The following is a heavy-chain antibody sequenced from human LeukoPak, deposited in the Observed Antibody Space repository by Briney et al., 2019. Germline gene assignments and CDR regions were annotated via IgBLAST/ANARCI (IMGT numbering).Heavy chain of an antibody. Sequence: SEGSLRLSCAASGFTFSRFWIYWVRHAPGKGLVWVSRINGEGSETMYADSVKGRFTISRDNAKNTLYPQMNSLRAEDTAVYYCARVRMGDDFNPFDYWGQGTLVTVSS. CDR3: ARVRMGDDFNPFDY. V-gene: IGHV3-74*03. CDR2: INGEGSET. D-gene: IGHD3-16*01. J-gene: IGHJ4*02. CDR1: GFTFSRFW.